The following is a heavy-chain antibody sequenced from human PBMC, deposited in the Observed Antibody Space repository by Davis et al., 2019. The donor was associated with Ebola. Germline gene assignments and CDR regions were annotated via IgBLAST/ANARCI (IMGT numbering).Heavy chain of an antibody. CDR2: IYYSGST. CDR3: SRAQITVTTLLFDY. CDR1: GASISSSSYY. V-gene: IGHV4-39*01. D-gene: IGHD4-17*01. J-gene: IGHJ4*02. Sequence: MPSETLSLTCTVPGASISSSSYYWCWIRQPPGKGLEWTGSIYYSGSTYYNPSLKSRVTISVDTSNNQFSLKLSSVTAADPAVYYCSRAQITVTTLLFDYWGQGTLVTVSS.